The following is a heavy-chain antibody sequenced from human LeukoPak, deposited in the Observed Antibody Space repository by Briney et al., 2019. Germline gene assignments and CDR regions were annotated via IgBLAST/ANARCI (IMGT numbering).Heavy chain of an antibody. D-gene: IGHD2-2*01. Sequence: GASVKVSCKASGYTFTSYDINWVRQATGQGLEWMGWMNPNSGNTGYAQKFQGRVTITRNTSISTAYMELSSLRSEDTAVYYCARGLSGQLPFYYYYYMDVWGKGTTVTVPS. CDR2: MNPNSGNT. J-gene: IGHJ6*03. CDR3: ARGLSGQLPFYYYYYMDV. V-gene: IGHV1-8*03. CDR1: GYTFTSYD.